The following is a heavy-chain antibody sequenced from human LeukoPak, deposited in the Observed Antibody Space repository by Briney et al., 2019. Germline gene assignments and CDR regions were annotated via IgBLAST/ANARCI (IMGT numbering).Heavy chain of an antibody. Sequence: PSGTLSLTCTVSGGSISSSSYYWGWIRQPPGKGLEWIGSIYYSGSTYYNPSLKSRVTISVDTSKNQFSLKLSSVTAADTAVYYCARHLVQLERGTSHDAFDIWGQGTMVTVSS. V-gene: IGHV4-39*01. D-gene: IGHD1-1*01. CDR1: GGSISSSSYY. CDR3: ARHLVQLERGTSHDAFDI. J-gene: IGHJ3*02. CDR2: IYYSGST.